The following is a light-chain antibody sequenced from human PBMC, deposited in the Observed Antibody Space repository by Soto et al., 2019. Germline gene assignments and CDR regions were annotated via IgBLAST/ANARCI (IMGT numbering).Light chain of an antibody. CDR3: QQYYSTPRGFT. V-gene: IGKV4-1*01. J-gene: IGKJ3*01. Sequence: DIVMTQSPDSLAVSLGERATINCKSSQSVLYSSNNKNYLAWYQQKPGQPPNLLIYWASTRESGVPDRFSGSGSGTDFPLTISILQAEDVAVYYCQQYYSTPRGFTFGPGTKVDIK. CDR2: WAS. CDR1: QSVLYSSNNKNY.